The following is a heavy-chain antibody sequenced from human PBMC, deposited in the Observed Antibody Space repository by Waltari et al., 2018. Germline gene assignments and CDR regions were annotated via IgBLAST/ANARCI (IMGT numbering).Heavy chain of an antibody. V-gene: IGHV1-69*05. CDR3: ARDQGVWVTTEDYYYYMDV. CDR1: GGTFSSYA. J-gene: IGHJ6*03. CDR2: NIPIFGTA. D-gene: IGHD4-17*01. Sequence: QVQLVQSGAEVKKPGSSVKVSCKASGGTFSSYAISWVRQAPGQGLEWMGGNIPIFGTANYAQKVQGRVTITTDESTSTAYMELSSLRSEDTAVYYCARDQGVWVTTEDYYYYMDVWGKGTTVTVSS.